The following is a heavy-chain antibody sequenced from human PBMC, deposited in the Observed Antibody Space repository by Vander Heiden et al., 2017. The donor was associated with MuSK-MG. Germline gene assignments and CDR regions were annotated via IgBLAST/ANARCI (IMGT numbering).Heavy chain of an antibody. D-gene: IGHD1-26*01. CDR2: ISSSSSYI. V-gene: IGHV3-21*01. Sequence: ELQLVESGVGLVKPGGSLRLSCAALCFTFSSYSMNWVSQAPGKGLEWVSSISSSSSYIYYADAVKGRFTISRDNAKNSMYLQMNRMSAEDTAVYYYARETRVGAVGFDYWGQGTLVTVYS. CDR1: CFTFSSYS. J-gene: IGHJ4*02. CDR3: ARETRVGAVGFDY.